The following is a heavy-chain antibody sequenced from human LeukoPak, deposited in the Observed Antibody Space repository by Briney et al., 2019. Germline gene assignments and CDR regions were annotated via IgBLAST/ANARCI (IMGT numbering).Heavy chain of an antibody. CDR3: VRGHCSTTSCSYH. CDR2: IRGDWKIT. Sequence: GGSLRLSCVASGFTFSTYWMHWARRIPEKGLMWVSRIRGDWKITKYADFVEGRSTISRDNAKNMLYLQMNSLRVDDTAIYYCVRGHCSTTSCSYHWGQGILVTVSS. V-gene: IGHV3-74*01. D-gene: IGHD2-2*01. CDR1: GFTFSTYW. J-gene: IGHJ4*02.